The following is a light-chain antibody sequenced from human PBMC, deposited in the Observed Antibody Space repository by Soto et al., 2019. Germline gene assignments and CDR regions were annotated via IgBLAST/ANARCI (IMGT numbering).Light chain of an antibody. CDR3: QQYSTYPYI. V-gene: IGKV1-5*03. Sequence: DIQMTQSPSTLSASVGDRVTITCRASQSINTWLAWYQQKAGKAPKLLTYKASDLQSGVPARFSGSGLGTEFSLSISCLQPDDFATYYCQQYSTYPYIFGQGTKVEIK. J-gene: IGKJ2*01. CDR1: QSINTW. CDR2: KAS.